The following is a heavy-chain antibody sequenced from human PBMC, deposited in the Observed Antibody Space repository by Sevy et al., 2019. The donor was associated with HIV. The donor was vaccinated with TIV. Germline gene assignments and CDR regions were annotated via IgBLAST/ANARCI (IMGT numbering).Heavy chain of an antibody. Sequence: GGSLRLSCAASGFSLSTYWMSWVRQAPGKGLEWVANIKQDGSVKYYVDSVKGRFTISRDNARNFLYLQMNSLRAEDTAIYFCARVKDYGDYGAFDIWGQGTMVTVSS. D-gene: IGHD4-17*01. CDR3: ARVKDYGDYGAFDI. J-gene: IGHJ3*02. CDR1: GFSLSTYW. CDR2: IKQDGSVK. V-gene: IGHV3-7*01.